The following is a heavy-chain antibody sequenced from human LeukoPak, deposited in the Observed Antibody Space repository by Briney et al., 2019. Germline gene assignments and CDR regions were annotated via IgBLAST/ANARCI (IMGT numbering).Heavy chain of an antibody. Sequence: PGGSLRLSCAVSGFTFNNYAMSWVRQAPGKGLEWVAAISGNGGRTYYRDSVKGRFTISRDNPKNTLYLLMNSLSAEDTALYYCAKEQTSSGYFDYWGQGTLVTVSS. D-gene: IGHD3-10*01. V-gene: IGHV3-23*01. CDR1: GFTFNNYA. J-gene: IGHJ4*02. CDR3: AKEQTSSGYFDY. CDR2: ISGNGGRT.